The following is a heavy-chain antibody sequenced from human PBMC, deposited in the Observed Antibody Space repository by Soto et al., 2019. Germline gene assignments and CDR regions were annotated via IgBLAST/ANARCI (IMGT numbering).Heavy chain of an antibody. CDR3: ARLNAYYYDSSDYKSAPYFGY. J-gene: IGHJ4*02. CDR2: IYYSGST. D-gene: IGHD3-22*01. V-gene: IGHV4-39*01. CDR1: GGSISSSSYY. Sequence: PSETLSLTCTVSGGSISSSSYYWGWIRRPPGKGLEWIGSIYYSGSTYYNPSLKSRVTISVDTSKNQFSLKLSSVTAADTAVYYCARLNAYYYDSSDYKSAPYFGYWGQGTLVTVSS.